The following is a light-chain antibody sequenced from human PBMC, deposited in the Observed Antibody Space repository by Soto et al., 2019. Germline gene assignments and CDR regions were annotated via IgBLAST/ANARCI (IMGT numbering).Light chain of an antibody. CDR1: QSLLYDNGYIY. Sequence: DIVMTQSPLSLPVTPGEPASISCRSSQSLLYDNGYIYLDWYLQKPGRSPQLLIYLGSNRASGVPDGVSGSVSGTDLTLEISRVEAEDVGLYYCMQTLQTPRTFGGGTKVEIK. CDR2: LGS. CDR3: MQTLQTPRT. V-gene: IGKV2-28*01. J-gene: IGKJ4*01.